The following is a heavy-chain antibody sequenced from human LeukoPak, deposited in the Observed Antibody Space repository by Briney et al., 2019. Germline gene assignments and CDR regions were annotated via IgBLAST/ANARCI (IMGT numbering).Heavy chain of an antibody. CDR1: GFTFRSHS. CDR3: AIIGYNWRLDY. D-gene: IGHD1-1*01. CDR2: IHSGDSTT. J-gene: IGHJ4*02. Sequence: PGGSLRLSCAASGFTFRSHSMNWVRQAPGKGLEWISYIHSGDSTTYYADSVKGRFTISRDNAKNSLYLQMNSLGAEDTAIHYCAIIGYNWRLDYWGQGILVTVSS. V-gene: IGHV3-48*04.